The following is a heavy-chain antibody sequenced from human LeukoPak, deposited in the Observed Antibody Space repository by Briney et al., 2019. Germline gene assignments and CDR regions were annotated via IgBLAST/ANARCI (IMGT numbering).Heavy chain of an antibody. CDR1: GFTFSSYW. V-gene: IGHV3-74*01. J-gene: IGHJ6*04. CDR3: ARQYSSGWTRPMDV. Sequence: GGSLRLSCAASGFTFSSYWMHWVRQAPGKGLVWVSRINSDGSSTSYADSVKGRFTISRDNAKNTLYLQMNSLRAEDTAVYYCARQYSSGWTRPMDVWGKGTTVTISS. D-gene: IGHD6-19*01. CDR2: INSDGSST.